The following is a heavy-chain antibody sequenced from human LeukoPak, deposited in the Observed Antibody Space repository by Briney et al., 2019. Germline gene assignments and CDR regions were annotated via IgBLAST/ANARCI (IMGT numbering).Heavy chain of an antibody. CDR2: ISSSRSSI. D-gene: IGHD3-9*01. Sequence: GGSLRLSCAASGFRFSIYSMNWVRQAPGKGLEWVSYISSSRSSISYADSVKGRFTISRDNANNSLYLQMNSLRAEDTAVYDCARVGRYSREDYWGQGTLVTVSS. CDR3: ARVGRYSREDY. J-gene: IGHJ4*02. CDR1: GFRFSIYS. V-gene: IGHV3-48*04.